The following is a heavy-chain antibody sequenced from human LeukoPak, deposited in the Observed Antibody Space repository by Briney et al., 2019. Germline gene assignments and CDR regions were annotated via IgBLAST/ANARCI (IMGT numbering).Heavy chain of an antibody. CDR2: ISSSSSTI. CDR3: AREVAYYDFWSGERDAFDI. Sequence: GGSLRLSCAASGFTFSSYSMNWVRQAPGKGLEWVSYISSSSSTIYYADSVKGRFTISRDNAKNSLYLQMNSLRAEDTAVHYCAREVAYYDFWSGERDAFDIWGQGTMVTVSS. J-gene: IGHJ3*02. V-gene: IGHV3-48*01. D-gene: IGHD3-3*01. CDR1: GFTFSSYS.